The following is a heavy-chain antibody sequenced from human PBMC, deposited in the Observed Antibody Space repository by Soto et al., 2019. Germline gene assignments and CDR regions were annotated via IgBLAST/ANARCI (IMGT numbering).Heavy chain of an antibody. CDR2: VTPILGIT. Sequence: QVQLVQSGAEVKKPGSSVNVSCKPSGGTFSSITITWVRQAPGQGLEWMGRVTPILGITTYAQKFQGRVTITADKSTSTAYMEMSSLRSEDTAVYYCASLNGMDVWDQGTTVTVSS. V-gene: IGHV1-69*02. CDR1: GGTFSSIT. J-gene: IGHJ6*02. CDR3: ASLNGMDV.